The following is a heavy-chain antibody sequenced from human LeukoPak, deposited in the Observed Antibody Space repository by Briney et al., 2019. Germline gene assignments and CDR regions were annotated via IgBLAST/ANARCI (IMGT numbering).Heavy chain of an antibody. J-gene: IGHJ4*02. V-gene: IGHV3-30*04. Sequence: GGSLRLSCAAARFMFSDYSMHWVRQAPGKGLEWLAVISKDGGAYYADSVKGRFTISRDNSKNSLYLQMNSLRAEDTALYYCATVFGAAYSDYWGQGTQVTVSS. CDR2: ISKDGGA. CDR3: ATVFGAAYSDY. D-gene: IGHD3-10*01. CDR1: RFMFSDYS.